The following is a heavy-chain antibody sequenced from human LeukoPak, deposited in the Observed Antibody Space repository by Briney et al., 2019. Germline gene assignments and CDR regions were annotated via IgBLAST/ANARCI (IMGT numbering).Heavy chain of an antibody. Sequence: GGSLRLSCAASGFTFSSYEMNWVRQAPGKGLEWVSYISSSGSTIYYADSVKGRFTISRDNAKNSLYLQMNSLRAEDTAVYFCARRYCSGGSCYPYWYFDLWGRGTLVTVSS. J-gene: IGHJ2*01. V-gene: IGHV3-48*03. CDR3: ARRYCSGGSCYPYWYFDL. CDR2: ISSSGSTI. CDR1: GFTFSSYE. D-gene: IGHD2-15*01.